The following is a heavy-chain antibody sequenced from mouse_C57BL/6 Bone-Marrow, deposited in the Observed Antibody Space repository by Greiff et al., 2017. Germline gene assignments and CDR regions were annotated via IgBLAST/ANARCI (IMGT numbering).Heavy chain of an antibody. CDR1: GYTFTSYW. Sequence: QVQLQQPGAELVKPGASVKLSCKASGYTFTSYWMPWVKQRPGQGLEWIGMIHPNSGSTNYTEKFKSKDTLTLDKSSSTAYMQLSSLTSEDSSVYDCAIWDYNPFDYWGKGTLVTVSA. V-gene: IGHV1-64*01. CDR3: AIWDYNPFDY. J-gene: IGHJ3*01. CDR2: IHPNSGST. D-gene: IGHD1-3*01.